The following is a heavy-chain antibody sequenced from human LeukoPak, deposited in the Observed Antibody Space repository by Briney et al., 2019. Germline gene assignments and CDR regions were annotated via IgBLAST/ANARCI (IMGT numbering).Heavy chain of an antibody. V-gene: IGHV3-74*01. CDR1: GFSFSSYW. J-gene: IGHJ4*02. CDR2: IKSDDSST. Sequence: GGSLRLSCAASGFSFSSYWMHWVRQAPGKGLVWVSRIKSDDSSTNYADSVKGRFTISRDNSKNTLYLQMNSLRAEDTAVYYCAMGALPPVYWGQGTLVTVSS. CDR3: AMGALPPVY. D-gene: IGHD4/OR15-4a*01.